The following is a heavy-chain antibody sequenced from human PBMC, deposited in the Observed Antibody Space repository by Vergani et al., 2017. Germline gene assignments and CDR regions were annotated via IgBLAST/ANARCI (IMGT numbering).Heavy chain of an antibody. CDR2: INHSGST. J-gene: IGHJ6*03. CDR3: ARGPLGFWNGYYPGDYYIDV. CDR1: GGSFSGYY. V-gene: IGHV4-34*01. Sequence: QVQLQQWGAGLLKPSETLSLTCAVYGGSFSGYYWSWIRQPPGTGLEWIGEINHSGSTNYNPSLKSRVTISVDTSKNQFSLKLSSVTAADTAVYYCARGPLGFWNGYYPGDYYIDVWGKGTTVTVSS. D-gene: IGHD3-3*01.